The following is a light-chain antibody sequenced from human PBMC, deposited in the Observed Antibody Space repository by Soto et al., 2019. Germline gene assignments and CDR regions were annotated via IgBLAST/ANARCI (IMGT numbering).Light chain of an antibody. CDR3: QQRSNWPIT. J-gene: IGKJ5*01. V-gene: IGKV3-11*01. Sequence: EIVLTQSPATLSLSPGGRATLSCRASQSISSYLAWYQRQPGQAPRLLIYDASNRATGIPARFSGSGSGTDVALSISSLEPEDFAVYYCQQRSNWPITLGQGTRLEIK. CDR1: QSISSY. CDR2: DAS.